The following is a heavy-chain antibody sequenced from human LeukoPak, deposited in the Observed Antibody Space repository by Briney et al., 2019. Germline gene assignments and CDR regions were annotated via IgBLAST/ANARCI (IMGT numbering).Heavy chain of an antibody. J-gene: IGHJ4*02. CDR1: GYSISSGYY. CDR3: ARDWAITFGGVIVEQFDY. D-gene: IGHD3-16*02. CDR2: IYHSGST. V-gene: IGHV4-38-2*02. Sequence: SETLSLTCTVSGYSISSGYYWGWIRQPPGMGLEWIGSIYHSGSTYYNPSLKSRVTISVDTSKNQFSLKLSSVTAADTAVYYCARDWAITFGGVIVEQFDYWGQGTLVTVSS.